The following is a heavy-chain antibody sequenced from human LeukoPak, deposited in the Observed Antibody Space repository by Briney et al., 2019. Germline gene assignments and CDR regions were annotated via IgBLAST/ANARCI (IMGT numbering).Heavy chain of an antibody. CDR3: ARDLSRAWFYY. V-gene: IGHV4-39*07. J-gene: IGHJ4*02. Sequence: SETLSLTCSVSRGSTHTYNHFCGSLRQSPGKGLEWIGTISSAGTTDYNPSLKSRVTMSLDTSKTQFSLKVISVTAADTATYYCARDLSRAWFYYWGQGALVTVSS. CDR2: ISSAGTT. CDR1: RGSTHTYNHF.